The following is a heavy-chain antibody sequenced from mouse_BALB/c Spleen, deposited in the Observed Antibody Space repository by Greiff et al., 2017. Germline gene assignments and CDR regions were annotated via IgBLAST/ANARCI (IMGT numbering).Heavy chain of an antibody. V-gene: IGHV14-4*02. CDR2: IDPENGDT. CDR1: GFNIKDYY. J-gene: IGHJ3*01. Sequence: EVQLQQSGAELVRSGASVKLSCTASGFNIKDYYMHWVKQRPEQGLEWIGWIDPENGDTEYAPKFQGKATMTADTSSNTAYLQLSSLTSEDTAVYYCNAPMLDYGSSPFAYWGQGTLVTVSA. CDR3: NAPMLDYGSSPFAY. D-gene: IGHD1-1*01.